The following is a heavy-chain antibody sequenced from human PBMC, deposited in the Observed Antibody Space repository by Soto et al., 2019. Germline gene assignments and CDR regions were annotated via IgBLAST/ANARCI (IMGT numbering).Heavy chain of an antibody. CDR1: GYNFNSYT. CDR2: ISAYNGNT. D-gene: IGHD1-26*01. V-gene: IGHV1-18*01. CDR3: ARVVGAVGHWFDP. Sequence: QVQLVQSGAEVKKPGASVKVSCKASGYNFNSYTISWVRQAPGQGLEWMGRISAYNGNTNYAQKHQGRLTMTTDTSSSSGYLEQRSLRSDETAVSHCARVVGAVGHWFDPWGQGTLVTVSS. J-gene: IGHJ5*02.